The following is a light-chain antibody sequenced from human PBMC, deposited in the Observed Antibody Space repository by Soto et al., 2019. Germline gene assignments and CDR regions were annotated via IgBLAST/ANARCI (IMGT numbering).Light chain of an antibody. Sequence: QSALTQPRSVSGSPGQSVTISCTGTSSDVGAYNFVSWYQQHPGEAPKLMIYDVNRRPSGVPNRFSASKSGNTASLTISGLQTEDETDYYCFSCAGGYRFVFGTGTKLTVL. CDR1: SSDVGAYNF. J-gene: IGLJ1*01. V-gene: IGLV2-11*01. CDR3: FSCAGGYRFV. CDR2: DVN.